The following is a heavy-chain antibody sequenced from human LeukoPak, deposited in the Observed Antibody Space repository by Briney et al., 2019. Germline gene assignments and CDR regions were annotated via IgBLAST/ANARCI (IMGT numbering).Heavy chain of an antibody. CDR1: GFTFSSYS. J-gene: IGHJ3*02. D-gene: IGHD3-3*01. V-gene: IGHV3-21*01. Sequence: GSLRLSCAASGFTFSSYSMNWVRQAPGKGLEWVSFISSSSSYIYYADSVKGRFTISRDNAKKSLYLQMNSLRAEDTAVYYCARSQAFNYDFWSGDAFDIWGQGTMVTVSS. CDR3: ARSQAFNYDFWSGDAFDI. CDR2: ISSSSSYI.